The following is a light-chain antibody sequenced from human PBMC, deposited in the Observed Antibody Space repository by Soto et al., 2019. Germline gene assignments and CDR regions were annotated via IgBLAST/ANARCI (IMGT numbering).Light chain of an antibody. V-gene: IGKV3-11*01. Sequence: EIVLTQSPATLSLSPGERATLSCRASQSVTSSLAWYQQKPGQAPRLLIYDASNRATGIPARFSGSGSGTDFTLPISSLEPEDFAVYYCQQRSNWPYTFGQGTKLEIK. CDR2: DAS. CDR3: QQRSNWPYT. J-gene: IGKJ2*01. CDR1: QSVTSS.